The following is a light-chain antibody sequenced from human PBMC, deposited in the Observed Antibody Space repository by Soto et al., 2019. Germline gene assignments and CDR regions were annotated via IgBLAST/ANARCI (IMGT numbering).Light chain of an antibody. CDR2: KAS. Sequence: DIQMTQSPSTLSASIGDRVTITCRASQSINSWLAWFQQKPGKAPKLLIYKASNLDGGVPSRFSGSGSWTEFSLTISSLQPDDFATYYCLQYDTFFPTFGQGTKVEIK. J-gene: IGKJ1*01. CDR1: QSINSW. CDR3: LQYDTFFPT. V-gene: IGKV1-5*03.